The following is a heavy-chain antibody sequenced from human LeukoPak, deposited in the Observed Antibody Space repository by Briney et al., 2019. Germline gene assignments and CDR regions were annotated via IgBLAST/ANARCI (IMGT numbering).Heavy chain of an antibody. J-gene: IGHJ4*02. Sequence: GGSLRLSCAASGFTVSSNYMNWVRQAPGKGLEWVSYISSSGNNKNYADSVKGRFTISRDNAKNSLYLEMNSLRAEDTAVYYCARDFTVTTFEGANWGQGTLVTVSS. CDR2: ISSSGNNK. CDR3: ARDFTVTTFEGAN. CDR1: GFTVSSNY. V-gene: IGHV3-48*03. D-gene: IGHD4-17*01.